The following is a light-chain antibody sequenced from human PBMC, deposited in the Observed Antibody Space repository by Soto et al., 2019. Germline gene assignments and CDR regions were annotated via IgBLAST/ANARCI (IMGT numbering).Light chain of an antibody. V-gene: IGLV2-23*03. CDR3: CSYAGFSTVV. J-gene: IGLJ1*01. CDR1: SRDIGGYNL. CDR2: GGN. Sequence: SVLTQPASVSGSPGQSITISCTGTSRDIGGYNLVSWYQQHPGRAPKVMMYGGNKRPSRVSNRFSASKSGNTASLTISGLQAEDEADYYCCSYAGFSTVVFGSGTKVTVL.